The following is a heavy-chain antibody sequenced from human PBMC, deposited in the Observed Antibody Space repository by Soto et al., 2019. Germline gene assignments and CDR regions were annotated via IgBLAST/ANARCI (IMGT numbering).Heavy chain of an antibody. CDR3: TSYIVVVVAATKNFDY. CDR2: IKSKTDGGTT. CDR1: GFTFSNAW. D-gene: IGHD2-15*01. V-gene: IGHV3-15*07. Sequence: PGGSLRLSCAASGFTFSNAWMNWVRKAPGKGLEWVGRIKSKTDGGTTDYAAPVKGRFTISRDDSKNTLYLQMNSLKTEDTAVYYCTSYIVVVVAATKNFDYWGQGTLVTVSS. J-gene: IGHJ4*02.